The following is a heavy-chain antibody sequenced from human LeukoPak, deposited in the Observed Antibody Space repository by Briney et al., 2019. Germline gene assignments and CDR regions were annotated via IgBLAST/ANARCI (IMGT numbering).Heavy chain of an antibody. V-gene: IGHV4-59*01. J-gene: IGHJ2*01. D-gene: IGHD6-13*01. CDR1: GGSISSYY. CDR3: ARVYSSSWGYWYFDL. CDR2: IYHSGST. Sequence: SETLSLTCTVSGGSISSYYWSWIRQPPGKGLEWIGYIYHSGSTNYNPSLKSRVTISVDTSKNQFSLKLSSVTAADTAVYYCARVYSSSWGYWYFDLWGRGTLVTVSS.